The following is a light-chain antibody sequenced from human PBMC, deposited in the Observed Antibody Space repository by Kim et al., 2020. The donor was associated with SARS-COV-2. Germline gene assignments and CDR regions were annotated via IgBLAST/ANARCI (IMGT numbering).Light chain of an antibody. Sequence: SLSPGESATLSCRASQSVRNYLAWYQQKSGQAPRLVIYDASNRATGIPARFSGSGSETDFTLTISSLEPEDFGVYYCQQRRESITFGQGTRLEIK. CDR2: DAS. V-gene: IGKV3-11*01. CDR1: QSVRNY. CDR3: QQRRESIT. J-gene: IGKJ5*01.